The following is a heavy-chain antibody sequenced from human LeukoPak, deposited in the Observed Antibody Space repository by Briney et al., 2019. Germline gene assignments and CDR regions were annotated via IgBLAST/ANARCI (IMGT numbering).Heavy chain of an antibody. Sequence: GGSLRLSCAASGFTFSSYGMHWVRQAPGKGLEWLAFIRYDGSTKYYADSVKGRFTISRDNSKNTLYLQMNSLRAEDTAVYYCAKAIRGSYWGQGTLVTVSS. J-gene: IGHJ4*02. CDR3: AKAIRGSY. CDR2: IRYDGSTK. V-gene: IGHV3-30*02. CDR1: GFTFSSYG.